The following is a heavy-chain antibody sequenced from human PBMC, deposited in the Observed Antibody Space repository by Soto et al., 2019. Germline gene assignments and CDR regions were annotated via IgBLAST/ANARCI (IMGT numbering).Heavy chain of an antibody. V-gene: IGHV4-59*01. Sequence: SETLSLTCTVSGGSISSYYWSWIRQPPGKGLEWIGYIYYSGSTNYNPSLKSRVTISVDTSKNQFSLKLSSVTAADTAVYYCAASETTFWFDPWGQGTLVTVSS. CDR3: AASETTFWFDP. CDR2: IYYSGST. CDR1: GGSISSYY. D-gene: IGHD3-16*01. J-gene: IGHJ5*02.